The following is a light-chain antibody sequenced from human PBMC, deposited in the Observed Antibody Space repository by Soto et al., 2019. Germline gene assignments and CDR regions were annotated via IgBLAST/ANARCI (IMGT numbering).Light chain of an antibody. CDR3: CSYAGNSEV. CDR2: EVA. J-gene: IGLJ1*01. Sequence: QSALTQPASVSGSPGQSITIPCTGTSGDVGSYNLVSWYQQHPGKAPKLLIYEVAERPSGVSNRFSGSKSGSTASLTISGLRPDDEADYYCCSYAGNSEVFGTGTKVTVL. CDR1: SGDVGSYNL. V-gene: IGLV2-23*02.